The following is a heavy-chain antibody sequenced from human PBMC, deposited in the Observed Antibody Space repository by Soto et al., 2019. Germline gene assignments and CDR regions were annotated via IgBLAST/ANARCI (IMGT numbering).Heavy chain of an antibody. V-gene: IGHV3-30-3*01. CDR1: GFTFSSYA. Sequence: QVQLVESGGGVVQPGRSLRLSCAASGFTFSSYAMHWVRQAPGKGLEWVAVISYDGSNKYYADSVKGRFTISRDNSKNTLYLQMNSLRAEDTAVYYCARSTTVTPGGIDYWGQGTPVTVSS. CDR2: ISYDGSNK. CDR3: ARSTTVTPGGIDY. D-gene: IGHD4-17*01. J-gene: IGHJ4*02.